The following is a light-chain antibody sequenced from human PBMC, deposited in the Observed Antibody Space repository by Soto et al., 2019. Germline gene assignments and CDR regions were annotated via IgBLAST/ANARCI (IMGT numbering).Light chain of an antibody. J-gene: IGKJ1*01. CDR2: DAS. CDR1: QSISRW. Sequence: DIQMTQSPSTLSASVGDRVTITCRPSQSISRWLAWYQQKPGKAPKVLIWDASSLQRGVPSRFSGSGSGTEFTLTINSLQPDDFATYYCQQYNGYSTWTFGQGTKVEIK. CDR3: QQYNGYSTWT. V-gene: IGKV1-5*01.